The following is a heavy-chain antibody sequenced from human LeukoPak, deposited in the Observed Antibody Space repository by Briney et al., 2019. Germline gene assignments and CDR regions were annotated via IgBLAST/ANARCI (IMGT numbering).Heavy chain of an antibody. D-gene: IGHD3-10*01. CDR1: GYSFTNYW. J-gene: IGHJ3*02. CDR3: ARNGGITLHAFDI. V-gene: IGHV5-51*01. Sequence: GESLKISCKGSGYSFTNYWIGWVRQMPGKGLEWMGIIYPGDSDTRYSPSFQGQVTISADKSISTAYLQWSSLKASDTAMYFCARNGGITLHAFDIWGQGTMVTVSS. CDR2: IYPGDSDT.